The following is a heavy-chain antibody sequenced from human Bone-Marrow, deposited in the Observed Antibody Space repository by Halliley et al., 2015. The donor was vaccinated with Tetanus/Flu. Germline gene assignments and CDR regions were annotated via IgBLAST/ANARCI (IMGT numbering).Heavy chain of an antibody. CDR1: GFTFSNYW. J-gene: IGHJ4*02. D-gene: IGHD2-21*02. CDR2: IKEDGSDN. V-gene: IGHV3-7*03. Sequence: SLRLSCAASGFTFSNYWMNWVRQAPGKGLEWVANIKEDGSDNNYVDSVKGRFTISRDNAKNSMYLQMNSLRAEDTAVYYCARDGGWTADSWGQGSLVPVPS. CDR3: ARDGGWTADS.